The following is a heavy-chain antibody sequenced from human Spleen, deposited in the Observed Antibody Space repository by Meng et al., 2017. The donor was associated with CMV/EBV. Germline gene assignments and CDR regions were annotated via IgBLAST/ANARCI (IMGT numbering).Heavy chain of an antibody. D-gene: IGHD5/OR15-5a*01. V-gene: IGHV3-7*01. CDR2: IKQDGSEK. CDR3: ARALVYVDAFDI. CDR1: GFTFSNYW. Sequence: GESLKISCAASGFTFSNYWMSWVRQAPGKGLEWLANIKQDGSEKYYVNSVKGRFTISRDNAKNSLYLQMNSLRAEDTAVYYCARALVYVDAFDIWGQGTMVTVSS. J-gene: IGHJ3*02.